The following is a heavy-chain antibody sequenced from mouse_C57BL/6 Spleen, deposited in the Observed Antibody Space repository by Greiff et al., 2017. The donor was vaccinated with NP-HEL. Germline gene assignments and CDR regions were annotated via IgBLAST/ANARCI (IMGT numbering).Heavy chain of an antibody. J-gene: IGHJ4*01. CDR3: ARHPAKKRHAMDY. D-gene: IGHD6-1*01. CDR1: GYAFSSSW. Sequence: QVQLQQSGPELVKPGASVKISCKASGYAFSSSWMNWVKQRPGKGLEWIGRIYPGDGDTTYNGKFKGKATLTADKSSSTAYMQLRSLTSEDSAVYSCARHPAKKRHAMDYWGQGTSVTVSS. CDR2: IYPGDGDT. V-gene: IGHV1-82*01.